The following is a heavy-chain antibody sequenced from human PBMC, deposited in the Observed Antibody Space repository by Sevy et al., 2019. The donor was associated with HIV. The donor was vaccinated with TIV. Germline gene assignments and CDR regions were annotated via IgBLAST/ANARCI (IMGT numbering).Heavy chain of an antibody. CDR1: GFTVSSNY. CDR3: ARIVRGVIIAPAGTGAYYYYIDV. CDR2: IYSGGST. J-gene: IGHJ6*03. D-gene: IGHD3-10*01. Sequence: GGSLRLSCAASGFTVSSNYMSWVRQAPGKGLEWVSVIYSGGSTYYADSVKGRFTISRDNSKNTLYLQMNSLRAEDAAVYYCARIVRGVIIAPAGTGAYYYYIDVWGKGTTVTVSS. V-gene: IGHV3-66*02.